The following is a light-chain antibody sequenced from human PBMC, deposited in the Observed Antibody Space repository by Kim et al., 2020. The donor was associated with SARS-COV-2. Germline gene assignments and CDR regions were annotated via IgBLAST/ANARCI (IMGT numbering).Light chain of an antibody. V-gene: IGLV3-19*01. J-gene: IGLJ2*01. Sequence: VAVGQTVRITCQGDSLRSYYATWYQQKPGQAPILVIYGKNNRLSGIPDRFSGSSSGNTASLTITGTQAGDEADYYCNSRDSNDNVVFGGGTQLTVL. CDR1: SLRSYY. CDR2: GKN. CDR3: NSRDSNDNVV.